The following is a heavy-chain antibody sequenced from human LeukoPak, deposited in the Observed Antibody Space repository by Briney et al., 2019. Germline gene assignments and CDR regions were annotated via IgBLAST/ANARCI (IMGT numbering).Heavy chain of an antibody. CDR3: AKDNGRGYSGYDDDLF. CDR1: GFTFNSYG. CDR2: IQYDGSNK. J-gene: IGHJ4*02. V-gene: IGHV3-30*02. Sequence: GGSLRLSCAASGFTFNSYGMHWVRQAPGKGLGWVAFIQYDGSNKYYADSVKGRFTISRDNSKNTLYLQMNSLRAEDTAVYYCAKDNGRGYSGYDDDLFWGQGTLVTVSS. D-gene: IGHD5-12*01.